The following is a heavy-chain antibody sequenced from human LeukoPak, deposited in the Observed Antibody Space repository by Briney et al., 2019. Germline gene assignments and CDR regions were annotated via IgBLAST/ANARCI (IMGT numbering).Heavy chain of an antibody. CDR2: ISYDGSNK. J-gene: IGHJ6*03. CDR3: ASPSEYYYYYMDV. D-gene: IGHD1-14*01. CDR1: GFTFSSYG. V-gene: IGHV3-30*03. Sequence: GGSLRLSCAASGFTFSSYGMHWVRQAPGKGLEWVAVISYDGSNKYYADSVKGRFTISRDNSKNTLYLQMSSLRAEDTAVYYCASPSEYYYYYMDVWGKGTTVTVSS.